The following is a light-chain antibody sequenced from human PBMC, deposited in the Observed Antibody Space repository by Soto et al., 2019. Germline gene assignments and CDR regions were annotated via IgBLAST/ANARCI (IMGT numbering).Light chain of an antibody. CDR3: QQYGSSPPT. CDR1: QSVSSGY. V-gene: IGKV3-20*01. Sequence: EIVLTQSPGTLSLSPGERATLSCRASQSVSSGYLAWYQQKPGQAPGLLIYGASSRATGIPDRFSGSGSGTDFTLTISRLEPEDFAVYYCQQYGSSPPTFGQGTKLEIK. J-gene: IGKJ2*01. CDR2: GAS.